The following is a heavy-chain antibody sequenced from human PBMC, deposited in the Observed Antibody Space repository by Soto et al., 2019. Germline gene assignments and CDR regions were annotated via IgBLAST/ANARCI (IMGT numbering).Heavy chain of an antibody. CDR2: IWYDGSNK. Sequence: ESGGGVVQPGRSLRLSCAASGFTFSSYGMHWVRQAPGKGLEWVAVIWYDGSNKYYADSVKGRFTISRDNSKNTLYLQMNSLRAEDTAVYYCARDDYGDYGLSGYWGQGTLVTVSS. CDR3: ARDDYGDYGLSGY. V-gene: IGHV3-33*01. D-gene: IGHD4-17*01. CDR1: GFTFSSYG. J-gene: IGHJ4*02.